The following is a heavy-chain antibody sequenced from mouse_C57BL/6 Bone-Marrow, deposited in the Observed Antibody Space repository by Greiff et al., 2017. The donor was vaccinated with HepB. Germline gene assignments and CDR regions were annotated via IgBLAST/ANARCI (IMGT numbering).Heavy chain of an antibody. CDR2: IDPENGDT. J-gene: IGHJ4*01. Sequence: EVQLQQSGAELVRPGASVKLSCTASGFNIKDDYMHWVKQRPEQGLEWIGWIDPENGDTEYASKFQGKATITADTSSNTAYLQLSSLTSEDTAVYYCTTKATVVAPDAMDYWGQGTSVTVSS. CDR1: GFNIKDDY. D-gene: IGHD1-1*01. V-gene: IGHV14-4*01. CDR3: TTKATVVAPDAMDY.